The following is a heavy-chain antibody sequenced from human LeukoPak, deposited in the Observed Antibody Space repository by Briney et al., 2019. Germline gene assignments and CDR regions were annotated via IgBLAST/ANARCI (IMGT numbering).Heavy chain of an antibody. Sequence: SETLSLTCAVYGGSFSGYYWSWIRQPPGKGLEWIGYIYYSGSTNYNPSLKSRVTISVDTSKNQFSLKLSSVTAADTAVYYCARRVYGSSFDYWGQGTLVTVSS. V-gene: IGHV4-59*08. CDR3: ARRVYGSSFDY. D-gene: IGHD2-2*03. CDR1: GGSFSGYY. CDR2: IYYSGST. J-gene: IGHJ4*02.